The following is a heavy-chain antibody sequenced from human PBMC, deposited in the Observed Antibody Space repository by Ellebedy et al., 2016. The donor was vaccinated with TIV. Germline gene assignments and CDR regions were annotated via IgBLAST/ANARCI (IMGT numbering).Heavy chain of an antibody. Sequence: SETLSLTCTVSGGSISSSSYYWGWIRQPPGKGLEWIGSIYYSGSTYYNPSLKSRVTISVDTSKNQFSLQLNSVIPDDTAVYYCARGWFGSGMGVWGQGTTVTVSS. J-gene: IGHJ6*02. CDR2: IYYSGST. V-gene: IGHV4-39*07. CDR3: ARGWFGSGMGV. D-gene: IGHD3-16*01. CDR1: GGSISSSSYY.